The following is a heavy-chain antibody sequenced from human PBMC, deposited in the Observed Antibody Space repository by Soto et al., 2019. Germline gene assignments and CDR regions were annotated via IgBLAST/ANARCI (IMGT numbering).Heavy chain of an antibody. V-gene: IGHV4-59*01. CDR2: IYYSGIN. D-gene: IGHD6-19*01. Sequence: SETLSLTCTVSGGSISTYYWSWIRQPPGKGLEWIGYIYYSGINSYNPSLKSRVTISVETSKNQFSLKLRSVTAADTAVYYCASDRSSGWDQGYGMDVWGQGTTVTVSS. CDR3: ASDRSSGWDQGYGMDV. CDR1: GGSISTYY. J-gene: IGHJ6*02.